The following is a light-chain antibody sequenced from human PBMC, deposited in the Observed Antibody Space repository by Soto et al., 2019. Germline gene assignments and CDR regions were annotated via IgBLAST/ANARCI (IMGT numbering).Light chain of an antibody. CDR2: EVN. CDR1: SSVVGTYIL. J-gene: IGLJ1*01. Sequence: QSVLTQPASVSGSPGQSITISCTGTSSVVGTYILVSWYQQHPGNAPQLMIYEVNKRPSGVSDRFSGSKSGNTASLTISGLQAEDEADYYCSSYTGSSTFVFGTGTKVTVL. CDR3: SSYTGSSTFV. V-gene: IGLV2-14*02.